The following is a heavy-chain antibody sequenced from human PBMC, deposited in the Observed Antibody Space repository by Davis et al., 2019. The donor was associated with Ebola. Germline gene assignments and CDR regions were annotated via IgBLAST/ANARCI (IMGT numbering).Heavy chain of an antibody. CDR2: ITPFNGNT. CDR1: GYTFTYRY. J-gene: IGHJ5*02. V-gene: IGHV1-45*02. CDR3: AIQAPGTLGWFDP. D-gene: IGHD1-1*01. Sequence: SVKVSCKASGYTFTYRYLHWVRQAPGQALEWMGWITPFNGNTNYAQKFQDRVTITRDRSMSTAYMELSSLRSEDTAMYYCAIQAPGTLGWFDPWGQGTLVTVSS.